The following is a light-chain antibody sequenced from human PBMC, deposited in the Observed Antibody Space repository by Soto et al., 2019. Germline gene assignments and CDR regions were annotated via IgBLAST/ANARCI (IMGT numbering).Light chain of an antibody. CDR2: GAS. J-gene: IGKJ2*01. Sequence: EIVLTQSPGTLSLSPGERATRSCRASQTISNSYLAWYRQRPGLAPRLLIIGASSRATGIPERISGSGSGTDFTLTISRLEPEDFAVYYCQQYSSSPYTFGQGTKLEIK. CDR1: QTISNSY. V-gene: IGKV3-20*01. CDR3: QQYSSSPYT.